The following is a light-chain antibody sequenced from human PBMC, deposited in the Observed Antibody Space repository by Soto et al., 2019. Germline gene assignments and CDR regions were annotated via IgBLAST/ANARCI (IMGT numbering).Light chain of an antibody. J-gene: IGKJ2*01. CDR1: QSISTY. V-gene: IGKV1-39*01. CDR3: QPSDRIPRT. CDR2: AAS. Sequence: DIQMTQSPSSLSASVGDRVTITCRASQSISTYLSWYQKKPGKAPNLLITAASSLQSGVPSTFSGSGTGTDFTLTISNLQPEDFATYYSQPSDRIPRTFGQGPKLEI.